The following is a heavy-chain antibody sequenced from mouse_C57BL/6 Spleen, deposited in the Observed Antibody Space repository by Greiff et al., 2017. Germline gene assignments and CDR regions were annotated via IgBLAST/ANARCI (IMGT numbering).Heavy chain of an antibody. Sequence: QVQLQQSGAELVKPGASVKISCKASGYAFSSYWMNWVKQRLGKGLEWIGHIYPGDGGTNYNGKFKGKATLTADKSSSTAYMQLRSLTSEDSAVYFCARMIYQGAMDYWGQGTSVTVSS. CDR1: GYAFSSYW. CDR3: ARMIYQGAMDY. D-gene: IGHD2-1*01. J-gene: IGHJ4*01. V-gene: IGHV1-80*01. CDR2: IYPGDGGT.